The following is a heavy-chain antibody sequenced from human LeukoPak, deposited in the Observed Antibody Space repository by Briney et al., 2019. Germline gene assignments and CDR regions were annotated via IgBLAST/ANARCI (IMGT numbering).Heavy chain of an antibody. D-gene: IGHD6-13*01. J-gene: IGHJ6*03. CDR3: ARTYTAAGMDYYYYMDV. V-gene: IGHV1-69*05. CDR1: GYTFTSYG. Sequence: SVKVPCKASGYTFTSYGISWVRQAPGQGLEWMGGIIPIFGTANYAQKFQGRVTITTDESTSTAYMELSSLRSEDTAVYYCARTYTAAGMDYYYYMDVWGKGTTVTVSS. CDR2: IIPIFGTA.